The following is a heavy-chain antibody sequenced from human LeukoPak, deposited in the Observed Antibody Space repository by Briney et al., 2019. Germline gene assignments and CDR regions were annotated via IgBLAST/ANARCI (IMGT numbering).Heavy chain of an antibody. Sequence: PGGSLRLSCTTSGFAFDDFAMSWVRQPAGKGLEGLGFIRRSAYGGAAEYAASVKGRFIISRDDSKGIAYLQMNSLKTEDTAVYYCSRNGLVDFDYWGQGSRVIVSP. CDR3: SRNGLVDFDY. CDR1: GFAFDDFA. CDR2: IRRSAYGGAA. V-gene: IGHV3-49*04. J-gene: IGHJ4*02.